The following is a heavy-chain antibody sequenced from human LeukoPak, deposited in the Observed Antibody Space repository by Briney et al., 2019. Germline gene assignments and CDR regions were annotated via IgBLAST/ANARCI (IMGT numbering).Heavy chain of an antibody. CDR3: ATGSYGSGSYYNDLFDY. D-gene: IGHD3-10*01. Sequence: SETLSLTYTVSGGSISSYYWSWLRQPAGKGLEWIGRIYTSGSTNYNPSLKSRVTMSVDTSKNQFSLKLSSVTAADTAVYYCATGSYGSGSYYNDLFDYWGQGTLVTVSS. V-gene: IGHV4-4*07. J-gene: IGHJ4*02. CDR2: IYTSGST. CDR1: GGSISSYY.